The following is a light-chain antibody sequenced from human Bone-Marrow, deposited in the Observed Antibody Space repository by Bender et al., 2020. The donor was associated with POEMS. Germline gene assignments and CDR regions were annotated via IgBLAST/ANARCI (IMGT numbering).Light chain of an antibody. J-gene: IGLJ1*01. CDR3: LSYDSSLSEAV. Sequence: QSVLTQPPSASGAPGQRVTISCTGRSSNIGAGYDVYWYQQLPGTAPKLLIYGNTNRPSGVPDRFSASKSGTSASLAITGLQAEDEADYYCLSYDSSLSEAVFGAGTKVTVL. V-gene: IGLV1-40*01. CDR2: GNT. CDR1: SSNIGAGYD.